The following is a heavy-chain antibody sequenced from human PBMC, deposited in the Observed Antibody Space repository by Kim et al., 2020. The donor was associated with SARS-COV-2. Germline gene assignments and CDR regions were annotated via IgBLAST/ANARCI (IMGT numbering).Heavy chain of an antibody. Sequence: PSPKSRVTIPVDTSKNQFSLKLSAVTAADTAVYYCARWVRGLVVDSAFDYWGQGTLVTVSS. D-gene: IGHD3-10*01. CDR3: ARWVRGLVVDSAFDY. J-gene: IGHJ4*02. V-gene: IGHV4-39*01.